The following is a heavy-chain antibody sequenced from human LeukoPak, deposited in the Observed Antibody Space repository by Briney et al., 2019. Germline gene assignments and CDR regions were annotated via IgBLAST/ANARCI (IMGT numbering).Heavy chain of an antibody. J-gene: IGHJ4*02. Sequence: GGSLRLSCAASGFTFSSYAMSWVRQAPGKGLEWVSGISWNSGSIGYADSVKGRFTISRDNAKNSLYLQMNSLRAEDTAVYYCARDRRDSSGSPYFDYWGQGTLVTVSS. V-gene: IGHV3-9*01. D-gene: IGHD6-19*01. CDR2: ISWNSGSI. CDR1: GFTFSSYA. CDR3: ARDRRDSSGSPYFDY.